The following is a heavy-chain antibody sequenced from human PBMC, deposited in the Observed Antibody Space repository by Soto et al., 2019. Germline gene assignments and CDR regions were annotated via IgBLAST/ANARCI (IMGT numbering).Heavy chain of an antibody. CDR2: ISSSSSHI. D-gene: IGHD6-13*01. CDR3: ARAPQQLIHYDWFDP. V-gene: IGHV3-21*01. J-gene: IGHJ5*02. Sequence: EVQLVESGGGLVKPGGSLRLSCAASGFTFSSYSMNWVRQAPGKGLEWVSSISSSSSHIYYADSVKGRFTISRDNPKNSRYLQMNSLRAEDTAVYYCARAPQQLIHYDWFDPWGEGTLVTFSS. CDR1: GFTFSSYS.